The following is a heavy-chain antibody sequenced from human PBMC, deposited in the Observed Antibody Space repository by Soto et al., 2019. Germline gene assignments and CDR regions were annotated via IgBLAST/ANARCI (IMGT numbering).Heavy chain of an antibody. V-gene: IGHV3-7*01. J-gene: IGHJ3*02. CDR3: ASIAASPTDAFDI. CDR1: GFTLSWYW. CDR2: IKQDGSEE. D-gene: IGHD3-16*02. Sequence: GSLRPSCAASGFTLSWYWMGLVRQAPGEGLEWVANIKQDGSEEYYVDSVKGRFTISRDNAKNSLYLQMNSLRAEDTAVYYCASIAASPTDAFDIWGQGTMVTVSS.